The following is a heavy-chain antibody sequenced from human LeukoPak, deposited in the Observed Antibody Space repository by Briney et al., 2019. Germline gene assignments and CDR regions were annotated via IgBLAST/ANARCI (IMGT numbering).Heavy chain of an antibody. CDR2: MNPNNGNT. CDR1: GYTFTSYD. CDR3: ARRALGGWEPGNWFDP. D-gene: IGHD1-26*01. Sequence: GASVKVSCKASGYTFTSYDINWVRQATGQGLEWMGWMNPNNGNTGYAQKFQGRVTMTRNTSISTAYMELSSLRSEDTAVYYCARRALGGWEPGNWFDPWGQGTLVTVSS. V-gene: IGHV1-8*01. J-gene: IGHJ5*02.